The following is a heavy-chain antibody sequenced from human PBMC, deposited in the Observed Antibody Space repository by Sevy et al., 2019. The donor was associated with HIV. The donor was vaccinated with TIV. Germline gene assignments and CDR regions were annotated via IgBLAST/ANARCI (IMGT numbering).Heavy chain of an antibody. J-gene: IGHJ4*02. CDR1: GFTFSSYA. CDR3: AKDQHGGNPYYFDY. CDR2: ISGSSGST. D-gene: IGHD2-15*01. V-gene: IGHV3-23*01. Sequence: GGSLRLSCAASGFTFSSYAMSWVRQAPGKGLEWVSAISGSSGSTYYADSVKGRFTISRDNSKNTLYLQMNSLRAEDTAVYYCAKDQHGGNPYYFDYWGREPWSPSPQ.